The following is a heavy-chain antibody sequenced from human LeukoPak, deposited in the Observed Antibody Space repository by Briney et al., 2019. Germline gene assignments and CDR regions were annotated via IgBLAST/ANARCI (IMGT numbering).Heavy chain of an antibody. J-gene: IGHJ6*02. V-gene: IGHV3-23*01. D-gene: IGHD3-3*01. Sequence: GGSLRLSCAASGFAFNNYVMTWVRQAPGKGLEWVSSISDGGGSTYYTDSVKGRFTISRDNSKNTLYLQMNSLRAEDTALYYCAKDSTVSGSYYGMDVWGQATKVTVSS. CDR3: AKDSTVSGSYYGMDV. CDR2: ISDGGGST. CDR1: GFAFNNYV.